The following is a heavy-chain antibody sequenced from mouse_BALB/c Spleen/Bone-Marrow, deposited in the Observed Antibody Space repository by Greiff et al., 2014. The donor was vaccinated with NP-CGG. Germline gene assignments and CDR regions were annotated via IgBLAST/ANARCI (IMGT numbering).Heavy chain of an antibody. D-gene: IGHD2-3*01. CDR2: INPGSGST. CDR1: GYAFTDYL. CDR3: ARYDGYFDY. Sequence: VQLQESGAELVRPGTSVKVSCKASGYAFTDYLMEWLKQRPGQGLEWIGVINPGSGSTKYNEKFKDKATLTADKSSSTAYMQLSSLTSDDSAVYFCARYDGYFDYWGQGTILTVSS. V-gene: IGHV1-54*01. J-gene: IGHJ2*01.